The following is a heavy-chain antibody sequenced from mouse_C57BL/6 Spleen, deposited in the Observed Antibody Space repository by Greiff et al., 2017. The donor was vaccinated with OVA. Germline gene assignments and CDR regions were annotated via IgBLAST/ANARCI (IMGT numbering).Heavy chain of an antibody. CDR3: ARVTTVGATRYAMDY. Sequence: EVQLVESGGGLVQPGGSLKLSCAASGFTFSDYGMAWVRQAPRKGPEWVAFISNLAYSIYYADTVTGRFTISRENAKNTLYLEMSSLRSEDTAMYYCARVTTVGATRYAMDYWGQGTSVTVSS. CDR1: GFTFSDYG. CDR2: ISNLAYSI. V-gene: IGHV5-15*01. D-gene: IGHD1-1*01. J-gene: IGHJ4*01.